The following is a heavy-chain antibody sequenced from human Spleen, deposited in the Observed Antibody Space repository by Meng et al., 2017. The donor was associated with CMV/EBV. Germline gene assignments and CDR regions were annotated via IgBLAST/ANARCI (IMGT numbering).Heavy chain of an antibody. CDR3: ARDDSVITIFGVVTNYYGMDV. CDR2: ISNDGNNR. V-gene: IGHV3-30*04. D-gene: IGHD3-3*01. CDR1: GFTFTTFS. J-gene: IGHJ6*02. Sequence: SLKISCAASGFTFTTFSIDWVRQAPGKGLEWVAGISNDGNNRYYADSVRGRFTISRDNAKNSLYLQMNSLRAEDTAVYYCARDDSVITIFGVVTNYYGMDVWGQGTTVTVSS.